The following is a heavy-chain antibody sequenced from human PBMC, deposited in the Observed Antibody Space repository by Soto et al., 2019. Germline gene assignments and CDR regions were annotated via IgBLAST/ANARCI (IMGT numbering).Heavy chain of an antibody. V-gene: IGHV4-61*01. Sequence: SETLSLTCTVSGDSVSSGSYYWSWVRQPPGKALEWIAYIYYSGSTNYNPSLKSRVTISRDTSKNQFSLKLTSVTAADTAVYYCARSGGGSGWLGGQGTLVTVSS. D-gene: IGHD6-19*01. CDR2: IYYSGST. J-gene: IGHJ4*02. CDR3: ARSGGGSGWL. CDR1: GDSVSSGSYY.